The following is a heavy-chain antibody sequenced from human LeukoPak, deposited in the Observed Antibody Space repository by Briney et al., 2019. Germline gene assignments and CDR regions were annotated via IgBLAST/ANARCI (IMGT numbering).Heavy chain of an antibody. CDR2: VSYDGSNK. J-gene: IGHJ4*02. Sequence: GGSLRLSCAASGFTFSSYAMHWVRQAPGKGLEWVAVVSYDGSNKYYADSVKGRFTISRDNSKNTLYLQMNSLRAEDAAVYYCASPRAPTWIQLTLRPKSRYQLDYWGQGTLVTVSS. V-gene: IGHV3-30-3*01. CDR3: ASPRAPTWIQLTLRPKSRYQLDY. CDR1: GFTFSSYA. D-gene: IGHD5-18*01.